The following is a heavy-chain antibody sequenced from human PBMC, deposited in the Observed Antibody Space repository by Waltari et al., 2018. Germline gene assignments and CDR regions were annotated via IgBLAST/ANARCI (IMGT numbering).Heavy chain of an antibody. V-gene: IGHV1-69*04. CDR2: IILVLGDA. Sequence: QVLLEQSGAEVKKAGSSVKVSCKASGGTFPTYGVSWVRQAPGQGLEWMGKIILVLGDADYAQKFKGRLTITADKSTSTAYMELTSLRSDDTAVYYCAAHDSFDIWGQGTKVTVSS. J-gene: IGHJ3*02. CDR3: AAHDSFDI. CDR1: GGTFPTYG.